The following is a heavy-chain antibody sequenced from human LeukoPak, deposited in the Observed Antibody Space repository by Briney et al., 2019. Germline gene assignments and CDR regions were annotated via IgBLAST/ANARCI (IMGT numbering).Heavy chain of an antibody. CDR1: GFTFSAFG. D-gene: IGHD2-21*02. Sequence: GGSLRLSCAASGFTFSAFGMHWVRQAPGKGLEWVTFIPYDGSDKYYADSVKGRFTVSRDNSKNTLYVQMKSLRAEDTAVYYCAKDFVVVPGNVNYFDYWGQGTLVTVSS. V-gene: IGHV3-30*02. CDR2: IPYDGSDK. CDR3: AKDFVVVPGNVNYFDY. J-gene: IGHJ4*02.